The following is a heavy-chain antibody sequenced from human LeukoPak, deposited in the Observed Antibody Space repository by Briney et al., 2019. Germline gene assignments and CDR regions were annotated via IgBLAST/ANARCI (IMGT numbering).Heavy chain of an antibody. CDR1: GFTFSSYG. CDR3: AKVTSAPSIAVGYFDY. V-gene: IGHV3-30*18. Sequence: PGGSLRLSCAASGFTFSSYGMHWVRQAPGKGLEWVAVISYDGSNNYYADSVKGRFTISRDNSKNTLYLQMNSLRAEDTAVYYCAKVTSAPSIAVGYFDYWGQGTLVTVSS. D-gene: IGHD6-19*01. J-gene: IGHJ4*02. CDR2: ISYDGSNN.